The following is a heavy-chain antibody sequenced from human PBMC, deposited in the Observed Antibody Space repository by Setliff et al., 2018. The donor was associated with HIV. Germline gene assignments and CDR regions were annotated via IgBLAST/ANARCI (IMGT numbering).Heavy chain of an antibody. J-gene: IGHJ4*02. CDR2: INDSGTT. V-gene: IGHV4-34*01. D-gene: IGHD2-15*01. Sequence: SETLSLTCAIYGGSFSGNYWSWIRQPPGKGLEWSGEINDSGTTNHNPFLKSLVPIAVDTSKKQFSLKLNSLTAADSAIYYCAATYCRGGGRDCPQMYDYWGQGSLVTVSS. CDR3: AATYCRGGGRDCPQMYDY. CDR1: GGSFSGNY.